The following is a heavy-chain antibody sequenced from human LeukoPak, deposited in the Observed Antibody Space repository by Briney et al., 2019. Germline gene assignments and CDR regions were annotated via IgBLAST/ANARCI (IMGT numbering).Heavy chain of an antibody. Sequence: GGSLRLSCAASGFTFSSYAMSWVRQAPGKGLEWVAVISYDGSNKYYADSVKGRFTISRDNSKNTLYLQMNSLRAEDTAVYYCARGLQLRYYFDYWGQGTLVTVSS. J-gene: IGHJ4*02. V-gene: IGHV3-30-3*01. CDR1: GFTFSSYA. D-gene: IGHD4-17*01. CDR3: ARGLQLRYYFDY. CDR2: ISYDGSNK.